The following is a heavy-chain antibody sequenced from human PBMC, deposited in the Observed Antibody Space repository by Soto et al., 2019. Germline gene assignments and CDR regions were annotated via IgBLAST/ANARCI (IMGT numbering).Heavy chain of an antibody. Sequence: GASVKVSCKASGYTFTSYGISWVRQAPGQGLEWMGWIGAYNANAHYAQKLQGRVTMTTDTSTSTAYMELRSLRSDDTAVYYCARDRELGYTYPYPHGYWGQGTLVTV. V-gene: IGHV1-18*04. CDR2: IGAYNANA. CDR1: GYTFTSYG. D-gene: IGHD5-18*01. CDR3: ARDRELGYTYPYPHGY. J-gene: IGHJ4*02.